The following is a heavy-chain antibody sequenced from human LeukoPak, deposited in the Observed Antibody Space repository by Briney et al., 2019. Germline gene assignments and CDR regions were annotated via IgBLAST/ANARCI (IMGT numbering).Heavy chain of an antibody. CDR3: ARRGYQLLYGDY. CDR2: ISSSGSTI. CDR1: GFTFSDYY. J-gene: IGHJ4*02. V-gene: IGHV3-11*04. D-gene: IGHD2-2*02. Sequence: GGSLRLXCAASGFTFSDYYMSWSRQAPGKGLEWVSYISSSGSTIHYADSVKGRFTISRDNAKNSLFLQMNSLRAEDTAVYYCARRGYQLLYGDYWGQGTLVTVSS.